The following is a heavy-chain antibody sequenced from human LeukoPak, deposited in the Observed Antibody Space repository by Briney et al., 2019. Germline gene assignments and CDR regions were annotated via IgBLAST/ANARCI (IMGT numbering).Heavy chain of an antibody. CDR3: AKDTIFGVVIPYPHFDY. D-gene: IGHD3-3*01. Sequence: GGSLRLSCEASGFTFSSYWMTWVRQAPGKGLEWVANIKQDGSEKHYVDSVEGRFTISRDNAKSSLYLQMNSLRAEDTAVYYCAKDTIFGVVIPYPHFDYWGQGTLVTVSS. V-gene: IGHV3-7*01. CDR1: GFTFSSYW. J-gene: IGHJ4*02. CDR2: IKQDGSEK.